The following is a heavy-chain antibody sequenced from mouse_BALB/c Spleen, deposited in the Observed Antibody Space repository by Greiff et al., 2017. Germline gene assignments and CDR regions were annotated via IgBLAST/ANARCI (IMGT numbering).Heavy chain of an antibody. CDR3: TRNYDYDY. J-gene: IGHJ3*01. V-gene: IGHV6-6*02. CDR2: IRLKSNNYAT. CDR1: GFTFSNYW. Sequence: EVHLVESGGGLVQPGGSMKLSCVASGFTFSNYWMNWVRQSPEKGLEWVAEIRLKSNNYATHYAESVKGRFTISRDDSKSSVYLQMNNLRAEDTGIYYCTRNYDYDYWGQGTLVTVSA. D-gene: IGHD2-4*01.